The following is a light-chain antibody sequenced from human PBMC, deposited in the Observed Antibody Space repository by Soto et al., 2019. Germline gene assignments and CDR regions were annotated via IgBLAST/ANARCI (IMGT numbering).Light chain of an antibody. J-gene: IGKJ4*01. CDR1: QDISNH. CDR3: QQYVNALT. Sequence: DIQMTQSPSSLSASAGDRVTITCQASQDISNHLNWYQQKAGKAPKLLINDASNLEAGVPARFSGSGAVTDCTLTISSLQPEDIATYYCQQYVNALTFGGGTKVEIK. CDR2: DAS. V-gene: IGKV1-33*01.